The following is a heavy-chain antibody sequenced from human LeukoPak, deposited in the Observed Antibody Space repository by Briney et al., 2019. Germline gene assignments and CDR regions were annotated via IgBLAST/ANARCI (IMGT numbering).Heavy chain of an antibody. CDR1: GGTFSSYA. D-gene: IGHD5-18*01. Sequence: SVKVSCKASGGTFSSYAISWVRQAPGQGLEWMGGIIPIFGTANYAQKFQGRVTITADESTSKAYMELSSLRSEDTAVYYCAREGRAMVTFDYWGQGTLVTVSS. CDR2: IIPIFGTA. J-gene: IGHJ4*02. CDR3: AREGRAMVTFDY. V-gene: IGHV1-69*13.